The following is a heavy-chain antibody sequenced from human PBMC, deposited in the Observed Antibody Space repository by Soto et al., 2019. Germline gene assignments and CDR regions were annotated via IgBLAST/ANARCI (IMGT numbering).Heavy chain of an antibody. D-gene: IGHD3-22*01. CDR2: IYYSGST. Sequence: QLQLQESGPGLVKPSETLSLTCTVSGGSISSSSYYWGWIRQPPGKGLEWIGSIYYSGSTYYNPSLKSRVTISVDTSKNQFSLKLSSVTAADTAVYYCARDSSGYSPFDYWGQGTLVTVSS. V-gene: IGHV4-39*01. CDR3: ARDSSGYSPFDY. J-gene: IGHJ4*02. CDR1: GGSISSSSYY.